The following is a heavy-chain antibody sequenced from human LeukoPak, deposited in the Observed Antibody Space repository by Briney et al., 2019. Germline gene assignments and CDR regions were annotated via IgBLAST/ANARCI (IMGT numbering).Heavy chain of an antibody. CDR3: ARDQGVRFLETNWFDP. J-gene: IGHJ5*02. D-gene: IGHD3-3*01. CDR2: INPSGGST. CDR1: GYTFTSYY. V-gene: IGHV1-46*01. Sequence: GASVNVSCKASGYTFTSYYMHWVRQAPGQGLEWMGIINPSGGSTSYAQKFQGRVTMTRDMSTSTVYMELSSLRSEDTAVYYCARDQGVRFLETNWFDPWGQGTLVTVSS.